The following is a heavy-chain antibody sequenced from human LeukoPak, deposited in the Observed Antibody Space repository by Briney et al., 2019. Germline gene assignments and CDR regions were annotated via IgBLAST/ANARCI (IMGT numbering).Heavy chain of an antibody. CDR1: GGSISSYY. CDR2: IYYSGRT. Sequence: PSETLSLTCTVSGGSISSYYWSWIRQPPGKGLEWIGYIYYSGRTNYNPSLKSRVTISVDTSKNQFSLKLSSVTAADTAVYYCARDLDYWGQGTLVTVSS. V-gene: IGHV4-59*01. J-gene: IGHJ4*02. CDR3: ARDLDY.